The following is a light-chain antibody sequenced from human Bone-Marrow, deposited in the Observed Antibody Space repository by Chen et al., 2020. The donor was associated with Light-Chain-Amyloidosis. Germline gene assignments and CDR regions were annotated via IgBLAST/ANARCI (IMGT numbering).Light chain of an antibody. CDR2: LNSDGSH. J-gene: IGLJ3*02. CDR1: SGHSNYA. V-gene: IGLV4-69*01. CDR3: QTWGTGIQV. Sequence: QLVVTQSPSASASLGASVKLTCTLSSGHSNYAVAWPQQQPEKGPRYLMKLNSDGSHNKGDGIPDRFSGSSSGAERYLTISSLQSEDAADYFCQTWGTGIQVFGGGTKLTVL.